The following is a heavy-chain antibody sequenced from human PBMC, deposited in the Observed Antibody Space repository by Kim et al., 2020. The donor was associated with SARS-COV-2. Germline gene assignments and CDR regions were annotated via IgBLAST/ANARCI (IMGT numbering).Heavy chain of an antibody. D-gene: IGHD3-10*01. CDR3: ARDTRDTRGMDV. V-gene: IGHV1-69*04. J-gene: IGHJ6*02. Sequence: NYARKFQGRVSITAGKSTSTAYMELSSLRSEDTAVYYCARDTRDTRGMDVWGQGTTVTVSS.